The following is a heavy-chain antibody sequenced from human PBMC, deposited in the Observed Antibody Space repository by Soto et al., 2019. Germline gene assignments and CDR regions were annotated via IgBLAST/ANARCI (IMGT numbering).Heavy chain of an antibody. D-gene: IGHD3-3*01. CDR2: IYWDDDK. J-gene: IGHJ5*02. V-gene: IGHV2-5*02. CDR1: GFSLSTSGVG. Sequence: QITLRESGPTRVKPTQTLTLTCTFAGFSLSTSGVGVGWIRQPPGKALEWLALIYWDDDKRYNPSPQTRLTLPKDTPRHRGVLTMTDMDPVDTATYSCAQGLWRGYKSWFDPCGQGTLVAVSS. CDR3: AQGLWRGYKSWFDP.